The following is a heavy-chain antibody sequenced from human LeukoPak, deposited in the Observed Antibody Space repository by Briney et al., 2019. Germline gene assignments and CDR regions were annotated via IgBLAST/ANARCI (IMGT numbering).Heavy chain of an antibody. CDR3: ARGGEQWLVPGGDYYYMDV. CDR1: GYTFTGYY. V-gene: IGHV1-2*02. D-gene: IGHD6-19*01. J-gene: IGHJ6*03. Sequence: ASVKVSCKASGYTFTGYYMHWVRQAPGQGLEWMGWINPNSGGTNYAQKFQGRVTMTRDTSISTACMELSRLRSDDTAVYYCARGGEQWLVPGGDYYYMDVWGKGTTVTVSS. CDR2: INPNSGGT.